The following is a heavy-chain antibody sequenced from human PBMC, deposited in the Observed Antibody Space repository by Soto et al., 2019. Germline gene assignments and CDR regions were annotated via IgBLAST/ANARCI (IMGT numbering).Heavy chain of an antibody. CDR3: AHRQRTVVVGAPFDL. Sequence: QITLRESGPTLVQPTQTLTLTCTLSGVSLTTSGVGVGWIRQPPGQALEWLALIYWDDDKRFSPSLKSRLAITRDTSKNQVVMTMTDMAPVDPAIYYCAHRQRTVVVGAPFDLWGQVSQVTVSS. CDR1: GVSLTTSGVG. CDR2: IYWDDDK. J-gene: IGHJ4*02. V-gene: IGHV2-5*02. D-gene: IGHD2-15*01.